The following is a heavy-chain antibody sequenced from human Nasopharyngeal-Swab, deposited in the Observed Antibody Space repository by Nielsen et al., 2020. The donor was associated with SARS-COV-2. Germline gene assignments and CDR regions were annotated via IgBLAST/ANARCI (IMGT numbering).Heavy chain of an antibody. D-gene: IGHD3-22*01. CDR2: IDPSDSYT. V-gene: IGHV5-10-1*01. J-gene: IGHJ4*02. CDR1: GSSFRSYW. CDR3: ARQNYYDGSGYGE. Sequence: GESLKISCKGSGSSFRSYWISWVRQMPGKGLEWMGRIDPSDSYTNYSPSFQGHVTVSADKSISTAYLQWSSLKASDTAMYYCARQNYYDGSGYGEWGQGTQVTVSS.